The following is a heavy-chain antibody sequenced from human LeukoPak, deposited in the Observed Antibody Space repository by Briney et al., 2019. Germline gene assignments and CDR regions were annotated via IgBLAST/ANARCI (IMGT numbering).Heavy chain of an antibody. CDR1: GGSFSGYY. CDR2: INHSGST. D-gene: IGHD3-3*01. CDR3: ARGPAWSGYYTIDY. V-gene: IGHV4-34*01. J-gene: IGHJ4*02. Sequence: PSETLSLTCAVYGGSFSGYYWSWIRQPPGKGLEWIGEINHSGSTNYNPSLKSRVTISVDTSKNQFSLKLSSVTAADTAVYYCARGPAWSGYYTIDYWGQGTLVTVSS.